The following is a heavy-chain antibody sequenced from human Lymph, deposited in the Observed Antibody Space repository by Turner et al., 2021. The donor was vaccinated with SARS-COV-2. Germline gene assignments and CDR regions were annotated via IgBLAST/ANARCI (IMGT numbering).Heavy chain of an antibody. V-gene: IGHV3-23*01. CDR2: ISGSGGST. CDR1: GFTFRSYA. J-gene: IGHJ4*02. CDR3: AKEGDTAMVNFDY. Sequence: EVQLLESGGGLVQHGGSLRLSCAASGFTFRSYAMSWVRQAPGKGLEWVSAISGSGGSTYYADSVKGRFTISRDKSKNTLYLQMNSLRAEDTAVYYCAKEGDTAMVNFDYWGQGTLVTVSS. D-gene: IGHD5-18*01.